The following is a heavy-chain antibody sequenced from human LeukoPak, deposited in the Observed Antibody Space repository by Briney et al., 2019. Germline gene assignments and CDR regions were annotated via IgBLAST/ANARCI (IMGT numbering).Heavy chain of an antibody. CDR3: ARGLPKRGAFLTGYYYFDY. CDR1: GTPFSGYY. V-gene: IGHV4-34*01. CDR2: INHSGST. D-gene: IGHD3-9*01. J-gene: IGHJ4*02. Sequence: KHSLSLSKTSSVHGTPFSGYYWSWIRTPPGKGLERIGEINHSGSTNYNPSLKSRVTISVDTSKNQFSLKLSSVTAADTAVYYCARGLPKRGAFLTGYYYFDYWGQGTLVTVSS.